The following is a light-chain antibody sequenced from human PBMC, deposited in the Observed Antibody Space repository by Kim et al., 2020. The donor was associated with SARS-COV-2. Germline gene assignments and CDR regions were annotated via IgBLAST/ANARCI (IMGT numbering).Light chain of an antibody. Sequence: SYVLTQPPSVSVAPGKTARITCGGVNIGGKHVHWYQQKPGQAPILLISYNTDRPSGIPERFSGSNSGDTATLTISRVEAGDEADYSCQVWDSASDLPHVVFGGGTQLTVL. CDR3: QVWDSASDLPHVV. CDR1: NIGGKH. V-gene: IGLV3-21*04. CDR2: YNT. J-gene: IGLJ2*01.